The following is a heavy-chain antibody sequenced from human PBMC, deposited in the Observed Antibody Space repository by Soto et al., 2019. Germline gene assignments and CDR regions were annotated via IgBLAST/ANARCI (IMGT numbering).Heavy chain of an antibody. V-gene: IGHV3-30-3*01. Sequence: QAQLVESGGGVVQPGRSLRLSCGASKFTFSSYPMHWVRQAPGKGLEWVALISFDGSNQYYADSVKGRFTISRDNSRNTLYLQMNSLRAGDTAVYFCARERSSGYYPHYDMDVWGQGTTVTVSS. CDR1: KFTFSSYP. J-gene: IGHJ6*02. CDR2: ISFDGSNQ. CDR3: ARERSSGYYPHYDMDV. D-gene: IGHD3-22*01.